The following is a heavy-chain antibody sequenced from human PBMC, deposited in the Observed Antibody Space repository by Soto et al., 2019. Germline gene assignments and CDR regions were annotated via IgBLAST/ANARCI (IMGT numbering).Heavy chain of an antibody. CDR3: ARVIVDTLHSSGSSEY. V-gene: IGHV4-34*01. Sequence: SETRSLTCAVYGGSFSAYYWSWIRQPPGKGLEWIGEINHSGGTSYNPSLKSRVTISVDTSKSQFSLKLTSVTAADRAVYYCARVIVDTLHSSGSSEYWGPGPPVTVSS. CDR1: GGSFSAYY. CDR2: INHSGGT. J-gene: IGHJ4*02. D-gene: IGHD3-22*01.